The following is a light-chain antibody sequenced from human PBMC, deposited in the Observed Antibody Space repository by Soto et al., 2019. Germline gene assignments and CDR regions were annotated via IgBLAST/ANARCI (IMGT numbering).Light chain of an antibody. Sequence: EIVMTQSPATLSVSPGERATLSCRASQSVSSSLAWYQQKPGQAPRLLIYDAFPRATGIPARFSGSGSGTDFTLTISRLEPEDFVAYYCQQYATDPLTFGGGTKVDIK. V-gene: IGKV3-15*01. CDR2: DAF. CDR3: QQYATDPLT. CDR1: QSVSSS. J-gene: IGKJ4*01.